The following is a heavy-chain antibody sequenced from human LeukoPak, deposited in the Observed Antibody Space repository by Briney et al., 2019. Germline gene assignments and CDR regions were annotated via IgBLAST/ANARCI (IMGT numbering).Heavy chain of an antibody. CDR3: ARSDGLQKFDY. Sequence: GGSLRLSCAASEFTFSNYALHWVRQAPGKGLQWVAVISYDGNTIHYADSVKGRFIISRDTSKNTLYLQMNSLRAEDTAVYYCARSDGLQKFDYWGQGTLVTVSS. CDR1: EFTFSNYA. J-gene: IGHJ4*02. D-gene: IGHD4-11*01. CDR2: ISYDGNTI. V-gene: IGHV3-30-3*01.